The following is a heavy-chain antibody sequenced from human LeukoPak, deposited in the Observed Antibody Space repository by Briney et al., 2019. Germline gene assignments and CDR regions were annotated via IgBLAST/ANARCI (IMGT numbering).Heavy chain of an antibody. D-gene: IGHD3-10*01. CDR2: LYSGGST. Sequence: GGSLRLSCAAPGFTVSTNYVSWVRQAPGKGLEWVSVLYSGGSTYYADSVKGRFTISRDNSKNTLYLQMNSLRAEDTAVYYCASFTNWGQGTLVTVSS. V-gene: IGHV3-66*01. CDR3: ASFTN. CDR1: GFTVSTNY. J-gene: IGHJ4*02.